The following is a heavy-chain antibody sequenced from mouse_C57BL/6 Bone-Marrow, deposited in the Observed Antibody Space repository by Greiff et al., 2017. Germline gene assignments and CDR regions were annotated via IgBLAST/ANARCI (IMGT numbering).Heavy chain of an antibody. V-gene: IGHV5-4*01. CDR3: AREGFYYGSSYDY. CDR1: GFTFSSYA. J-gene: IGHJ2*01. CDR2: ISDGGSYT. Sequence: EVNVVESGGGSVKPGGSLKLSCAASGFTFSSYAMSWVRQTPEKRLEWVATISDGGSYTYYPDNVKGRFTISRDNAKNNLYLQMSHLKSEDTAMYYCAREGFYYGSSYDYWGQGTTLTVSS. D-gene: IGHD1-1*01.